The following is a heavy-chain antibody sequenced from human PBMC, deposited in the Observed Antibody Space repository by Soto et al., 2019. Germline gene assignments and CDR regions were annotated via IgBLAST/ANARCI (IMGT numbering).Heavy chain of an antibody. J-gene: IGHJ5*02. Sequence: SETLSLTCTVSGGSISPYYWGWFRQPPGKGLEWMGYIYYAGSTSYYPSLKGRVTISLDTSKSQVSLNLTSVTAADTAVYYCARLGGYYQAFETWGQGTLVTVSS. CDR1: GGSISPYY. V-gene: IGHV4-59*08. CDR2: IYYAGST. CDR3: ARLGGYYQAFET. D-gene: IGHD3-22*01.